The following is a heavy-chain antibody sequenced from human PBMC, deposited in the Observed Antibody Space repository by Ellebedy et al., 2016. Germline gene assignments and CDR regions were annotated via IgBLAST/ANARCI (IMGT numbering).Heavy chain of an antibody. J-gene: IGHJ5*02. CDR3: ARDRGGYCSSTSCYNNFDP. Sequence: ASVKVSCXASGYTFTSYDINWVRQATGQGLEWMGWINPNSGGTNYAQKFQGRVTMTRDTSISTAYMELSRLRSDDTAVYYCARDRGGYCSSTSCYNNFDPWGQGTLVTVSS. D-gene: IGHD2-2*02. CDR1: GYTFTSYD. CDR2: INPNSGGT. V-gene: IGHV1-2*02.